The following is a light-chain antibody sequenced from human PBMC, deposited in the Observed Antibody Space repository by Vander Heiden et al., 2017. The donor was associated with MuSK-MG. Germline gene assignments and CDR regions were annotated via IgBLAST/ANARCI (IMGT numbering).Light chain of an antibody. J-gene: IGKJ2*01. CDR2: AAS. Sequence: DIQMTQSPSSLSAPVGDRVTITCRASQSISSYLNWYQQKPGKAPKLLIYAASSLQRGVKSRFSGSASGTDFTLTISSLQPEDFATYYCQPRNSNDPLYTFGQGTKLEIK. V-gene: IGKV1-39*01. CDR3: QPRNSNDPLYT. CDR1: QSISSY.